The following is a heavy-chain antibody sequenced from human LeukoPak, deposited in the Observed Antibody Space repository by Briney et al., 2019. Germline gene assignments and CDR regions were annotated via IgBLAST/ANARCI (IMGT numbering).Heavy chain of an antibody. Sequence: SETLSLTCAVSGYSISSGYYWGWIRQPPGKGLVWIGSIYHSGSTYYNPSLKSRVTISVDKSKNQFSLKLSPVTAADTAVYYCARHIRGYCSSTSCGLDYWGQGTLVTVSS. CDR3: ARHIRGYCSSTSCGLDY. D-gene: IGHD2-2*01. CDR2: IYHSGST. V-gene: IGHV4-38-2*01. J-gene: IGHJ4*02. CDR1: GYSISSGYY.